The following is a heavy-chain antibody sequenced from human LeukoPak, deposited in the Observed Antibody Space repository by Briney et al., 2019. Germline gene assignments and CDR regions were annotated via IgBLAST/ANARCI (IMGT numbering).Heavy chain of an antibody. J-gene: IGHJ4*02. CDR1: GFTFSSYW. CDR3: ARDKGSDEGSKFDF. CDR2: MKQDGSEK. Sequence: GGSLRLSCAAPGFTFSSYWMSWVRQAPGKGLEWVANMKQDGSEKYYVNSVKGRFIISRDNAKNSLYLQMNSLRAEDTAVYYCARDKGSDEGSKFDFWGQGTLVTVSS. V-gene: IGHV3-7*03.